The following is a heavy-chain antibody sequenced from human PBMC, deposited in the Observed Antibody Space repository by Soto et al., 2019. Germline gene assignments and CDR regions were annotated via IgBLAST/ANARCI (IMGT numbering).Heavy chain of an antibody. CDR3: ARESVLTARGVILDHHRMDV. D-gene: IGHD3-10*01. CDR2: TYYKSKWYD. CDR1: GDSVSSNNAA. V-gene: IGHV6-1*01. J-gene: IGHJ6*02. Sequence: PSQTLSLTCAISGDSVSSNNAAWTWIRQSPSRGLEWLGRTYYKSKWYDDYAVSVKSRIIINPDTSQNQFALQLKSVSPEDTAVYHXARESVLTARGVILDHHRMDVWGQGTTVTVSS.